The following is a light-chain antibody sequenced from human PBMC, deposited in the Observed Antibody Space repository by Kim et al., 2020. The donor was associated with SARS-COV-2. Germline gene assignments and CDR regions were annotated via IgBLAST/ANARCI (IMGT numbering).Light chain of an antibody. J-gene: IGKJ5*01. V-gene: IGKV3-20*01. Sequence: SPGERGLPCCRASQSVSNKYLAWYQHRLGQAPMLLISGASSRATGIPDSFSGCGSGTALTLTISRLEHEDFAVYYCQKYGPSPLTFGQGTRLEIK. CDR3: QKYGPSPLT. CDR2: GAS. CDR1: QSVSNKY.